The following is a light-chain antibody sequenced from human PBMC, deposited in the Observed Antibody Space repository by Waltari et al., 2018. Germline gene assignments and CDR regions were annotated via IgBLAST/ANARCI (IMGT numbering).Light chain of an antibody. J-gene: IGLJ3*02. Sequence: SYELTQPPSVSVSPGQTARITCSGDDLPTKYAYWYQQKPGQAPVVVIYEDTKRPPGIPERFSGSSSGTMATFTISGAQVEDEADYYCYSTDSSGNHRVFGRGTKLTVL. V-gene: IGLV3-10*01. CDR1: DLPTKY. CDR2: EDT. CDR3: YSTDSSGNHRV.